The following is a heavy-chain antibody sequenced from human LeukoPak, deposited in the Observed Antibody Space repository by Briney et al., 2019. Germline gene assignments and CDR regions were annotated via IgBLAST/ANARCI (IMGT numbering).Heavy chain of an antibody. J-gene: IGHJ4*02. D-gene: IGHD6-13*01. V-gene: IGHV4-59*08. CDR1: GDSISSSY. Sequence: PSETLSLTCTVSGDSISSSYWNWIRQPPGKGLEWIGYFYYSGSTNYNRSLKSRVTIPLDTSRNQFSLKLTSVTTADTAVYYCARHGNAYSSSWFDYWGQGTLVTVSS. CDR3: ARHGNAYSSSWFDY. CDR2: FYYSGST.